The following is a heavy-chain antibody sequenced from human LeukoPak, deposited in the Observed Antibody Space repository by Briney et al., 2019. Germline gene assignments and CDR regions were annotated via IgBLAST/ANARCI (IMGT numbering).Heavy chain of an antibody. D-gene: IGHD3-3*01. V-gene: IGHV3-23*01. CDR1: GFAFTDYA. CDR2: ISGSAGST. CDR3: AKEPFWSGFDY. Sequence: GGSLRLSCAASGFAFTDYAISWVRQAPGKGLEWVSGISGSAGSTYYADSVKGRFTISRDNSKNTLYLQMNSLRAEDTAVYYCAKEPFWSGFDYWGQGTLVTVSS. J-gene: IGHJ4*02.